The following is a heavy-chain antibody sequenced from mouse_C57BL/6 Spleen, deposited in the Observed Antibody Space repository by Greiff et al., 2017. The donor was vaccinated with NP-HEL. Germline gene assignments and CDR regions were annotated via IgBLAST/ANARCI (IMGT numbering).Heavy chain of an antibody. CDR2: IWSDGST. D-gene: IGHD1-1*01. CDR3: ALYGSREPYAMDY. CDR1: GFSLTSYG. V-gene: IGHV2-6*03. Sequence: QVQLKESGPGLVAPSPSLSITCTVSGFSLTSYGVHWVRQPPGKGLEWLVVIWSDGSTTYNSALKSRLSISKDNSKSQVFLKMNSLQTDDTAMYYCALYGSREPYAMDYWGQGTSVTVSS. J-gene: IGHJ4*01.